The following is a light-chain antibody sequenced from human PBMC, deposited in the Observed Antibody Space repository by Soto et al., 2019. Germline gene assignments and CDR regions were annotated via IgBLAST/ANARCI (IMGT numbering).Light chain of an antibody. Sequence: DIQMTQSPSSVSASAGDRVTITCRASQGVSTWLAWYQQKPGKAPNLLIYTASSLQSGVPSRFSGSGSGTDFTLTINGLQREDFATYYCQQAASFPITFGQGTRLEIK. V-gene: IGKV1-12*01. J-gene: IGKJ5*01. CDR3: QQAASFPIT. CDR1: QGVSTW. CDR2: TAS.